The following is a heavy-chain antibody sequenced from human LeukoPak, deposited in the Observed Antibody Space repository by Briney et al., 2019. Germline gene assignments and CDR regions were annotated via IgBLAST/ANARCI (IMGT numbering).Heavy chain of an antibody. J-gene: IGHJ5*02. V-gene: IGHV4-34*01. CDR3: ARIVGSTSFHGWFDH. CDR1: GGSFSGYY. CDR2: INHSGST. Sequence: SETLSLTCAVYGGSFSGYYWSWIRQPPGKGLEWIGEINHSGSTNYNPSLKSRVTISVDTSKNQFSLKLSSVTAADTAVYYCARIVGSTSFHGWFDHWGQGTLVTVSS. D-gene: IGHD2-2*01.